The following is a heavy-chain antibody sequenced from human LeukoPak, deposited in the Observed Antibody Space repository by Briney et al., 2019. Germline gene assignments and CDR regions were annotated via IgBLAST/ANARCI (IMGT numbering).Heavy chain of an antibody. Sequence: SETLSLTCAVYGDSMIGHYWTWLRQPPGKRLEWIGEIHHSGGTNSNPSLKNRVTMSIDMSKNQFSLKLNSVTAADTAVYFCARAMASGSGRAYDRWAQGNLVPVSS. CDR3: ARAMASGSGRAYDR. CDR1: GDSMIGHY. V-gene: IGHV4-34*01. J-gene: IGHJ5*02. D-gene: IGHD3-10*01. CDR2: IHHSGGT.